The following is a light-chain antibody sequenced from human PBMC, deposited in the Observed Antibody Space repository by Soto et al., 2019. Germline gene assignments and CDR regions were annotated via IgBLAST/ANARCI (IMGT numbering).Light chain of an antibody. CDR2: EGS. Sequence: QSALTQPASVSGSPGQSITISCIGSNSDVGNYNLVSWYQQFPGEAPKLLIFEGSKRPSGVSSRFSGSKSGNTASLTISGLQAEDEADYFCFSYAGSSIWVFGGGTQLTVL. CDR3: FSYAGSSIWV. CDR1: NSDVGNYNL. J-gene: IGLJ3*02. V-gene: IGLV2-23*01.